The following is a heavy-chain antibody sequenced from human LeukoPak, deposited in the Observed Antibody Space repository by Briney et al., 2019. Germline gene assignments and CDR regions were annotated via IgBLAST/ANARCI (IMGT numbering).Heavy chain of an antibody. CDR3: ARVRQVGATTDSNWFDP. D-gene: IGHD1-26*01. Sequence: PSETLSLTCTVSGGSISSYYWSWIRQPPGKGLEWIGYIYYSGSTNYNPSLKSRVTISVDTSKNQFSLKLSSVTAADTAVYYCARVRQVGATTDSNWFDPWGQGTLVTVSS. CDR1: GGSISSYY. CDR2: IYYSGST. V-gene: IGHV4-59*01. J-gene: IGHJ5*02.